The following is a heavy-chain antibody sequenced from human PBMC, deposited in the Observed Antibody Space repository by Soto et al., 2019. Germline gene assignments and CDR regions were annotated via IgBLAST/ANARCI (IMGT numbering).Heavy chain of an antibody. J-gene: IGHJ4*02. CDR1: GYTFTSYG. CDR2: ISAHNGNT. V-gene: IGHV1-18*04. D-gene: IGHD3-22*01. Sequence: QVQLVQSGAEVKKPGASVKVSCRASGYTFTSYGISWVRQAPGQGLEWMGWISAHNGNTNYAQKVQGRVTMTTDTSTSTAYMELRSLRSDDTAVFYCVRASHYSESSGFFDYWGQVTLVTVSS. CDR3: VRASHYSESSGFFDY.